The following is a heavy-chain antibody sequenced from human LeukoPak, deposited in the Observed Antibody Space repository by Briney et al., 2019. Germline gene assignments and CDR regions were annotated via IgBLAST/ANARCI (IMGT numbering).Heavy chain of an antibody. J-gene: IGHJ4*02. V-gene: IGHV3-23*01. CDR1: GFTFSSSA. D-gene: IGHD6-19*01. CDR3: ARKGVAVAGPLDY. Sequence: GGSLRLSCAASGFTFSSSAMSWVRQVPGKGLEWVSGISASGGSTYYADSVKGRFTISRDNSKNTLYLQMNSLRAEDTAVYYCARKGVAVAGPLDYWGQGTLVTVSS. CDR2: ISASGGST.